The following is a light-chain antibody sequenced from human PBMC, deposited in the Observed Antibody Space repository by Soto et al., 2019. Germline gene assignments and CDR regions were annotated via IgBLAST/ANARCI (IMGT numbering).Light chain of an antibody. J-gene: IGLJ1*01. CDR2: EVT. CDR3: CSYAGTGNIYV. CDR1: SSDVGSYNL. Sequence: QSALTQPDSVSGSPGQSITISCTGTSSDVGSYNLVSWYQQHPGKAPKLMIFEVTKRPSGVSNRFSGSKSDNTASLTISGRQADDDADYYCCSYAGTGNIYVFGTGTKVTVL. V-gene: IGLV2-23*02.